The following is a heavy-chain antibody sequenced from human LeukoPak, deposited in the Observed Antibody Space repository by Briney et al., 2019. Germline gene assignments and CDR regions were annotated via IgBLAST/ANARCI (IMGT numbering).Heavy chain of an antibody. V-gene: IGHV4-59*08. Sequence: PSETLFLTCTVSGGSISSYYWSWIRQPPGKGLEWIGYIYYSGSTNYNPSLKSRVTISVDTSKNQFSLKLSSVTAADTAVYYCARHRDYCTNGVCSFDYWGQGTLVTVSS. D-gene: IGHD2-8*01. J-gene: IGHJ4*02. CDR2: IYYSGST. CDR3: ARHRDYCTNGVCSFDY. CDR1: GGSISSYY.